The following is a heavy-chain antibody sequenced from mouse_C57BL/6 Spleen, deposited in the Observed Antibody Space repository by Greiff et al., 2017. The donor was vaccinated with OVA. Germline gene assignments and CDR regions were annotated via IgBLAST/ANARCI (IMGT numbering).Heavy chain of an antibody. CDR1: GFPFSSYA. V-gene: IGHV5-9-1*02. D-gene: IGHD4-1*01. Sequence: EVQLVESGEGLVKPGGSLKLSCAASGFPFSSYAMSWVRQTPEKRLEWVAYISSGGDYISYADTVKVRFTISRDNARNTLYLQMSSLKSEDTAMYYCTREETGKGFDYWGQGTTLTVAS. CDR3: TREETGKGFDY. J-gene: IGHJ2*01. CDR2: ISSGGDYI.